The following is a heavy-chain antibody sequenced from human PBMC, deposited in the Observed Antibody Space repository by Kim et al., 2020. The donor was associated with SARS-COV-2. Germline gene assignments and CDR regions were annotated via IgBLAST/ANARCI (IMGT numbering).Heavy chain of an antibody. CDR3: ARAPAYIPDFDY. J-gene: IGHJ4*02. D-gene: IGHD2-21*01. V-gene: IGHV3-21*01. CDR2: ISSSSSYI. Sequence: GGSLRLSCAASGFTFSTYSMNWVRQAPGKGLEWVSSISSSSSYIYYADSVKGRFTISRDNAKNSLYLQMNSLRAEDTAVYYCARAPAYIPDFDYWGQGTLVTVSS. CDR1: GFTFSTYS.